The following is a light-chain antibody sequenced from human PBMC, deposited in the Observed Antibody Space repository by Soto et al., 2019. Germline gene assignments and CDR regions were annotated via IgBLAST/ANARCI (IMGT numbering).Light chain of an antibody. Sequence: QSALTQPPSASGSPGQSATISCTGTSSDVGDYNYVSWYQQHPGKAPKLMIYEVSKRPSGVPDRFSGSKSGNTASLTVSGLQAEDEADYYCSSYAGSNNFVFGGGTKLTVL. CDR2: EVS. CDR1: SSDVGDYNY. V-gene: IGLV2-8*01. CDR3: SSYAGSNNFV. J-gene: IGLJ2*01.